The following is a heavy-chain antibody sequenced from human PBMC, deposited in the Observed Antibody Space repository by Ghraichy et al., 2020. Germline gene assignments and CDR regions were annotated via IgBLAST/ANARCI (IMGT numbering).Heavy chain of an antibody. D-gene: IGHD6-19*01. V-gene: IGHV3-53*01. CDR2: IYSGGST. CDR3: ARVSVADNLLRDCYYGMVV. J-gene: IGHJ6*04. Sequence: GGSLRLSCAASGFTVSSNYMSWVRQAPGKGLEWVSVIYSGGSTYYADSVKGRFTISRDNSKNTLYLQMNSLRAEDTAVYYCARVSVADNLLRDCYYGMVVWGKGPPFTISP. CDR1: GFTVSSNY.